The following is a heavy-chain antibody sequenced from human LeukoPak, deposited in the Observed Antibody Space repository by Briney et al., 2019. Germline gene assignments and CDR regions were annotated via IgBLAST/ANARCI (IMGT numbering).Heavy chain of an antibody. Sequence: GGSLRLSCAASGFTFRDYTMNWVRQSPGKGLQWVSYVSFGSSYTSYADSLKGRFTISRDDAKSSVYLEMTSLRAEDTAVYYCARASTEYAVTDGFDTWGPGTLVTVSS. V-gene: IGHV3-21*01. CDR3: ARASTEYAVTDGFDT. J-gene: IGHJ5*02. CDR1: GFTFRDYT. CDR2: VSFGSSYT. D-gene: IGHD4-17*01.